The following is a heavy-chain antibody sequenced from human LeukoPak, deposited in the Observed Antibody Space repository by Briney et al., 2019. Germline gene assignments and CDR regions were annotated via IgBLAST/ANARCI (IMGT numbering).Heavy chain of an antibody. J-gene: IGHJ4*02. Sequence: SETLSLTCTVSGGSISSYYWSWIRQPPGKGLEWIGYIYFSGSTNYNPSLKSRVTISVDTSKNQFSLKLSSVTAADTAVYYCARVRDSGSSVDYWGQGTLVTVSS. D-gene: IGHD1-26*01. CDR3: ARVRDSGSSVDY. CDR1: GGSISSYY. V-gene: IGHV4-59*08. CDR2: IYFSGST.